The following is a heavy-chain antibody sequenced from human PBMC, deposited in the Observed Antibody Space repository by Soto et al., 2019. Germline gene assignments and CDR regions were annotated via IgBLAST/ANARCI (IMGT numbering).Heavy chain of an antibody. D-gene: IGHD3-10*01. CDR2: INHSGST. CDR1: GGSFSGYY. J-gene: IGHJ6*02. V-gene: IGHV4-34*01. CDR3: ARGPDGTEPYYYYGMDV. Sequence: QVQLQQWGAGLLKPSETLSLTCAVYGGSFSGYYWSWIRQPPGKGLEGMGEINHSGSTNYNPSLKSRVTISVDTSKNQFSLKLSSVTAADTAVYYCARGPDGTEPYYYYGMDVWGQGTTVTVSS.